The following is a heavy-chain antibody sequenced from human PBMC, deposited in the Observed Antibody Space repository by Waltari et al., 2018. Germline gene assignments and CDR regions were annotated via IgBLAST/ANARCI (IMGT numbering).Heavy chain of an antibody. CDR3: AKDFSGSYGGPFDY. J-gene: IGHJ4*02. V-gene: IGHV3-30*02. Sequence: QVQLVESGGGVVQPGGSLRLSCAASGFTFSSYGMHWVRQAPGKGLEWVAFIRYDGNNKYYTDSVKGRFTISRDNSKNTLYLQMNSLRAEDTAVYYCAKDFSGSYGGPFDYWGQGTLVTVSS. CDR2: IRYDGNNK. D-gene: IGHD1-26*01. CDR1: GFTFSSYG.